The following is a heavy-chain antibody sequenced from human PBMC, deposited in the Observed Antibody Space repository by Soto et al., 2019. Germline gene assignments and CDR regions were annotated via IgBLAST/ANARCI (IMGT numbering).Heavy chain of an antibody. CDR1: GYRFTSYW. Sequence: GESLKISCKGSGYRFTSYWIGWVRQMPGKGLEWMGIIYPGDSDTRYSPSFQGQVTISADKSISTAYLQWSSLKASDTAMYYCARHSYGSGSYHYYGMDVWGQGTTVTVSS. D-gene: IGHD3-10*01. J-gene: IGHJ6*02. CDR3: ARHSYGSGSYHYYGMDV. CDR2: IYPGDSDT. V-gene: IGHV5-51*01.